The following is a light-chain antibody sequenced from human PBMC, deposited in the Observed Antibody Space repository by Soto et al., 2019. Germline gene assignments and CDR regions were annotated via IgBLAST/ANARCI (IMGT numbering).Light chain of an antibody. CDR3: QQYNSYWT. CDR1: QNISNW. CDR2: DAS. J-gene: IGKJ1*01. V-gene: IGKV1-5*01. Sequence: DIQMTKSPSTLSASIGDRVTITCRASQNISNWLAWYQQKPGKAPNLLIYDASSLESGVPSRFSGSGSGTGFTLTISSLQPDDFATYYCQQYNSYWTFGQGTKVDI.